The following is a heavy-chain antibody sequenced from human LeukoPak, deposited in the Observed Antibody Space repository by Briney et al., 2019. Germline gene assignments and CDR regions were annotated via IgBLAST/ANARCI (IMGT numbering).Heavy chain of an antibody. CDR1: GFTFSSYA. V-gene: IGHV3-23*01. CDR3: AKRDGYNSNPLKD. J-gene: IGHJ4*02. D-gene: IGHD5-24*01. Sequence: PGGSLRLSCAASGFTFSSYAMSWVRQAPGKGLKWVSAISGSGSSTYYADSVKGRFTISRDNSKNTLYLQMNSLRAEDTALYYCAKRDGYNSNPLKDWGQGTLVTVSS. CDR2: ISGSGSST.